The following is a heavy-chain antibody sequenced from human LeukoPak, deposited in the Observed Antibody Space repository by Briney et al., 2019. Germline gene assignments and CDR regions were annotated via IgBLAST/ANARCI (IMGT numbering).Heavy chain of an antibody. CDR3: ARGGSIVGATPHDTFDI. CDR1: GGSISSSSYY. V-gene: IGHV4-61*05. CDR2: FYYSGST. J-gene: IGHJ3*02. D-gene: IGHD1-26*01. Sequence: SETLSLTCTVSGGSISSSSYYWGWLRQPPGKGLEWVGYFYYSGSTNYNPSLKSRVTLSVDTSKNQFSLKLSSVTAADTAVYYCARGGSIVGATPHDTFDIWGQGTMVTVSS.